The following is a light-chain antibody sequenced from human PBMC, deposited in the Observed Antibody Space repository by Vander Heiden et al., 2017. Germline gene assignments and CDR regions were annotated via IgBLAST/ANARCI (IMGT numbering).Light chain of an antibody. V-gene: IGKV3-15*01. CDR1: QSVSTN. CDR2: GAS. Sequence: ASLSCRASQSVSTNLAWYQQKPGQAPRLLIYGASTRATGIPARFSGSGSGTEFTLTISSLQSEDFAVYYCQQYNNWPFTFGGGTKVEIK. CDR3: QQYNNWPFT. J-gene: IGKJ4*01.